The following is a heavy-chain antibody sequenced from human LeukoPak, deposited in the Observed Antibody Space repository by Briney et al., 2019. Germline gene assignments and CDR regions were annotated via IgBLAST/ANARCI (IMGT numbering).Heavy chain of an antibody. CDR1: AYTLTELS. J-gene: IGHJ4*02. D-gene: IGHD4-17*01. CDR3: ATARYGDQTIFDY. Sequence: SVKVSCKVSAYTLTELSMHCVRQTPAQGLPRMGGFDPEDGETIYAQRLQGRVTMTEDTSTDAAYMELSGLRTEHTAVYYCATARYGDQTIFDYWGQGTLVTVSS. CDR2: FDPEDGET. V-gene: IGHV1-24*01.